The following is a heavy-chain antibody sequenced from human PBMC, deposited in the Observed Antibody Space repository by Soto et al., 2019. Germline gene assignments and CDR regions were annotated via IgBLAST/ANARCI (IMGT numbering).Heavy chain of an antibody. V-gene: IGHV1-58*03. J-gene: IGHJ4*02. CDR1: GFTFGSSA. CDR3: AADVIGVAGDFDH. Sequence: QLVQSGGEVKRPGASVKVSCKTSGFTFGSSAVQWVRQVRGQRLEWIGWIVVASGYSNVAQKFQDRVSLTRDLSTNTAFMELSSLTSEDSAMYYCAADVIGVAGDFDHWGQGTLVSVSS. D-gene: IGHD6-19*01. CDR2: IVVASGYS.